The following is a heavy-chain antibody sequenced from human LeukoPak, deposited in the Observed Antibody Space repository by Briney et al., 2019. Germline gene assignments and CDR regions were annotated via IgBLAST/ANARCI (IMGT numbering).Heavy chain of an antibody. Sequence: SETLSHTCTVSGGSISSSRYYWGWIRQPPGKGLEGIGNIYYSGSTYYNPSLKSRVTISVDTSKNQFSLKLRSVTAADTAVYYCARPIQEYYYYYGMDVWGQGTTVTVSS. V-gene: IGHV4-39*01. CDR3: ARPIQEYYYYYGMDV. D-gene: IGHD5-18*01. J-gene: IGHJ6*02. CDR1: GGSISSSRYY. CDR2: IYYSGST.